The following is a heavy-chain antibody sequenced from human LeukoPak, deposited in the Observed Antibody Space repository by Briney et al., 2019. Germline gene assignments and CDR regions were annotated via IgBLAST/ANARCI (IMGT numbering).Heavy chain of an antibody. D-gene: IGHD6-13*01. V-gene: IGHV4-59*08. CDR1: GGSIGSYY. CDR3: ARQRVNSAGVDY. J-gene: IGHJ4*02. Sequence: PSETLSLTCTVSGGSIGSYYWSWIRQPPGKGLEWIGYIYYSGSTNYNPSLKSRVTMSVDTSKNQFSLKLSSVTAADTAVYYCARQRVNSAGVDYWGQGTLVTVSS. CDR2: IYYSGST.